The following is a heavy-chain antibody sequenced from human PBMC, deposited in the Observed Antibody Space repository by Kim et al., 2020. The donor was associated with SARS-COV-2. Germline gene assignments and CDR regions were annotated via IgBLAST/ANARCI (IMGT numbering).Heavy chain of an antibody. CDR2: IYYSGST. D-gene: IGHD5-12*01. V-gene: IGHV4-61*01. Sequence: SETLSLTCTVSGGSVSSGSYYWSWIRQPPGKGLEWIGYIYYSGSTNYNPSLKSRVTISVDTSKNQFSLKLSSVTAADTAVYYCARDRDGYNGVFDYWGQG. CDR3: ARDRDGYNGVFDY. CDR1: GGSVSSGSYY. J-gene: IGHJ4*02.